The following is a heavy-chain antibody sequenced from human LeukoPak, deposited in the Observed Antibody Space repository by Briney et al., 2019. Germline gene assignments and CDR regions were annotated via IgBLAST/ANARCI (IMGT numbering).Heavy chain of an antibody. Sequence: SETLSLTCTVSGVSISSYYWTWIRQPPGEGLEWIGYIYYGGSTNYNPSLKSRVTILVDTSKNQFSLKLSSVTAADTAVYYCARALQPGVYAFDIWGQGTMVTVSS. D-gene: IGHD6-13*01. CDR2: IYYGGST. CDR1: GVSISSYY. V-gene: IGHV4-59*01. J-gene: IGHJ3*02. CDR3: ARALQPGVYAFDI.